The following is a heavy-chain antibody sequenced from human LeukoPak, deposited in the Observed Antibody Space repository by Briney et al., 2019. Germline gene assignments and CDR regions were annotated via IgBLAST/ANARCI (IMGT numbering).Heavy chain of an antibody. CDR2: ISYDGSNK. V-gene: IGHV3-30*18. CDR3: AKDRYCSGGSCHYYGMDV. D-gene: IGHD2-15*01. J-gene: IGHJ6*02. Sequence: GGSLRLSCAASGFTFSSYGMHWVRQAPGKGLEWVAVISYDGSNKYYADSVKGRFTISRDNSKNTLYLQMNGLRAEDTAVYYCAKDRYCSGGSCHYYGMDVWGQGTTVTVSS. CDR1: GFTFSSYG.